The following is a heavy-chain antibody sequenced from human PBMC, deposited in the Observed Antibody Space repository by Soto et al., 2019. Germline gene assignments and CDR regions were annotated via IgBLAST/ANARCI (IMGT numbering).Heavy chain of an antibody. D-gene: IGHD3-22*01. V-gene: IGHV1-69*08. Sequence: QVQLVQSGAEVKKPGSSVKVSCKASGGTFSSYTISWVRQAPGQGLEWMGRIIPILGIANYAQKFQGRVTITADKSTSTAYXXLXSXXSEDTAVYYCAREQAYYYDSSGYPSPYYYYYGMDVWGQGTTVTVSS. CDR2: IIPILGIA. J-gene: IGHJ6*02. CDR1: GGTFSSYT. CDR3: AREQAYYYDSSGYPSPYYYYYGMDV.